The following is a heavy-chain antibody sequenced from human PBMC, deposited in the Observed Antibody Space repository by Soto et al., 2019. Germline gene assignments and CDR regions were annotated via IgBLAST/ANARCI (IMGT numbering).Heavy chain of an antibody. Sequence: QVQLQESGPGLVKPSQTLSLTCTVSGVSISSGASFWSWIRQHPGRGLEWIGYIYCTGSTYYNPSLKSRRTISVDTSKNQSSLNLTSVTAADTAVYYCARAEAYSSSWGVFDPWGQGTLVTVSS. CDR2: IYCTGST. J-gene: IGHJ5*02. D-gene: IGHD2-2*01. CDR3: ARAEAYSSSWGVFDP. CDR1: GVSISSGASF. V-gene: IGHV4-31*03.